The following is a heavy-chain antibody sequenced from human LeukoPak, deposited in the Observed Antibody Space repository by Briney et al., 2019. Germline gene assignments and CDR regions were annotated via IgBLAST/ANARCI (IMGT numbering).Heavy chain of an antibody. V-gene: IGHV4-38-2*02. CDR1: GYSISSGYY. J-gene: IGHJ3*02. Sequence: SETLSLTCTVSGYSISSGYYWSWIRQPPGKGLEWIGEINHSGSTNYNPSLKSRVTISVDTSKNQFSLKLSSVTAADTAVYYCARVRKMVRGVIRAFDIWGQGTMVTVSS. D-gene: IGHD3-10*01. CDR2: INHSGST. CDR3: ARVRKMVRGVIRAFDI.